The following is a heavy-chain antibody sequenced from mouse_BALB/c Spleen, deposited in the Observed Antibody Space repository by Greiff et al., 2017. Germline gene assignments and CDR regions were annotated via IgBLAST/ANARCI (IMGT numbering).Heavy chain of an antibody. V-gene: IGHV14-3*02. CDR2: IDPANGNT. Sequence: VQLKESGAELVKPGASVKLSCTASGFNIKDTYMHWVKQRPEQGLEWIGRIDPANGNTKYDPKFQGKATITADTSSNTAYLQLSSLTSEDTAVYYCALLLTGTVAWFAYWGQGTLVTVSA. CDR3: ALLLTGTVAWFAY. D-gene: IGHD4-1*01. CDR1: GFNIKDTY. J-gene: IGHJ3*01.